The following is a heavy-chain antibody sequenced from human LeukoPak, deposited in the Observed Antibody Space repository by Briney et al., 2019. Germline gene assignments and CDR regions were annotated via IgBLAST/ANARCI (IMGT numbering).Heavy chain of an antibody. Sequence: ESGPTLVNPTQTLTLTCTFSGFSLSTSGMCVSWIRQPPGKALEWLARIDWDDDKYYSTPLKTRLTISKDTSKNQVVLTMTNMDPVDTATYYCARTYVSSGYYFDDYWGQGTLITVSS. V-gene: IGHV2-70*11. D-gene: IGHD3-22*01. J-gene: IGHJ4*02. CDR1: GFSLSTSGMC. CDR3: ARTYVSSGYYFDDY. CDR2: IDWDDDK.